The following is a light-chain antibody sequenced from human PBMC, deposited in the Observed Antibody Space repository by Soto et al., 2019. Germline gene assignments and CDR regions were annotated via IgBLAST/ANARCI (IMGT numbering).Light chain of an antibody. CDR2: DVS. Sequence: QSALTQPRSVSGSPGQSVTISCTGTSSHVGGYNYVSWYQQHPGKAPKLMIYDVSKRPSGVPDRLSGSKSGNTASLTISGLQAEDEADYYCCSYAGSYSYVFGTGTKLTVL. J-gene: IGLJ1*01. V-gene: IGLV2-11*01. CDR3: CSYAGSYSYV. CDR1: SSHVGGYNY.